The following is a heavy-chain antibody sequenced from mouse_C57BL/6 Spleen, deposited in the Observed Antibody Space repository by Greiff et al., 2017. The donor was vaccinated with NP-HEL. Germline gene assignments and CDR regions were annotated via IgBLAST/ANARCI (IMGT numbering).Heavy chain of an antibody. CDR2: IRYDGSN. Sequence: EVQLQQSGPGLVKPSQSLSLTCSVTGYSITSGYYWNWIRQFPGNKLEWMGYIRYDGSNTYNPTLKNRISMTHDTSNNQFFRKLKSVTTEDKATYDCAREEVRAWFAYWGQGTLVTVSA. CDR3: AREEVRAWFAY. CDR1: GYSITSGYY. D-gene: IGHD2-14*01. V-gene: IGHV3-6*01. J-gene: IGHJ3*01.